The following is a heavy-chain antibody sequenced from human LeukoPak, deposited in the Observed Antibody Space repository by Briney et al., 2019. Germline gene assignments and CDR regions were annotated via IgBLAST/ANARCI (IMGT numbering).Heavy chain of an antibody. CDR2: IYSGGDT. CDR3: ARDIGGIFDS. CDR1: GFTVSSNF. V-gene: IGHV3-53*01. D-gene: IGHD1-26*01. Sequence: GGSLRLSCAASGFTVSSNFMSWVRQAPGKGLEWVSVIYSGGDTYYADSVKGRFTTSRDNSKNTLYLQMNSLRAEDTAVYYCARDIGGIFDSWGQGTLVTVSS. J-gene: IGHJ4*02.